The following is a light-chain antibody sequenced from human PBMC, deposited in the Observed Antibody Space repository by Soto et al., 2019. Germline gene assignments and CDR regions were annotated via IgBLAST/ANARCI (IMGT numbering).Light chain of an antibody. CDR2: GHN. J-gene: IGLJ2*01. Sequence: QSVLTQPPSASGTPGQRVTISSSGSSSSIGSNTVNWYQQLPGTAPKLLIYGHNQRPSGVPDRFSGSKSGTSASLAISGLQSEDEADYYCAAWDDSLNGRVFGGGTKLTVL. V-gene: IGLV1-44*01. CDR1: SSSIGSNT. CDR3: AAWDDSLNGRV.